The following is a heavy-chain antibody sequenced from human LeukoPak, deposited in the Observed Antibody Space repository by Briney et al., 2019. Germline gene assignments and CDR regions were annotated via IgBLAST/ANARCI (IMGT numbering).Heavy chain of an antibody. CDR1: GFTFSTYW. Sequence: GGSLRLSCEASGFTFSTYWMSRVRQAPGKGLEWVANINADGSEKSYVESVKGRFTISRDKAKNSLYLQMNSLRAEDTAIYYCATYRQVLLPFESWGQGTLVTVSS. J-gene: IGHJ4*02. V-gene: IGHV3-7*03. CDR2: INADGSEK. D-gene: IGHD2-8*02. CDR3: ATYRQVLLPFES.